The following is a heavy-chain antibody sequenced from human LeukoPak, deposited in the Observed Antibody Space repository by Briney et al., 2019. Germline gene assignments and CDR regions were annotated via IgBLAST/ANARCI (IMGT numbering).Heavy chain of an antibody. V-gene: IGHV4-39*07. CDR2: IYYSGST. CDR1: GGSISSSSYY. J-gene: IGHJ4*02. D-gene: IGHD6-19*01. Sequence: SETLSLTCTVSGGSISSSSYYWGWIRQPPGKGLEWIGSIYYSGSTYYNPSLKSRVTISVDTSKNQFSLKLSSVTAADTAVYYCARDLGRAVAGEYWGQGTLVNVSS. CDR3: ARDLGRAVAGEY.